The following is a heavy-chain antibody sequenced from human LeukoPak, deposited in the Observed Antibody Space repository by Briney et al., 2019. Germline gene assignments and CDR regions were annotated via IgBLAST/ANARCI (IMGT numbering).Heavy chain of an antibody. CDR2: ISGSGGST. J-gene: IGHJ6*02. Sequence: PGGSLRLSCAASGFTFSSYAMSWVRQAPGKGLEWVSAISGSGGSTCYADSVKGRFTISRDNSKNTLYLQMNSLRAEDTAVYYCANQRVCSSTSCYDYYYYGMDVWGQGTTVTVSS. V-gene: IGHV3-23*01. CDR1: GFTFSSYA. CDR3: ANQRVCSSTSCYDYYYYGMDV. D-gene: IGHD2-2*01.